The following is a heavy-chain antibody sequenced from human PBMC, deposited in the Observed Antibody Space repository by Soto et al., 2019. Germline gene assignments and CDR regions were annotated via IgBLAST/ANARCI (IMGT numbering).Heavy chain of an antibody. D-gene: IGHD2-15*01. CDR3: ARARLGYSLWFDP. CDR2: IYYSGST. V-gene: IGHV4-30-4*01. CDR1: GGSISSGDYY. J-gene: IGHJ5*02. Sequence: SETLSLTFTVSGGSISSGDYYWSWIRQPPGKGLEWIGYIYYSGSTYYNPSLKSRVTISVDTSKNQFSLKLSSVTAADTAVYYCARARLGYSLWFDPWGQGTLVTVSS.